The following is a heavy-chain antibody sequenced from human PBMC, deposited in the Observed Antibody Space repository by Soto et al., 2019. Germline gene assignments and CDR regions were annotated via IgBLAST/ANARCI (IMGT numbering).Heavy chain of an antibody. CDR1: GGTFSSYA. CDR3: ASPGGSYYGGGVF. J-gene: IGHJ4*02. CDR2: IIPIFGTA. V-gene: IGHV1-69*12. Sequence: QVQLVQSGAEVKKPGSSVKVSCKASGGTFSSYAISWVRQAPGQGLEWMGGIIPIFGTADYAQKFQGRVTITADESTSAAYMELNSLSSEDTAVYYCASPGGSYYGGGVFWGQGTLVTVSS. D-gene: IGHD1-26*01.